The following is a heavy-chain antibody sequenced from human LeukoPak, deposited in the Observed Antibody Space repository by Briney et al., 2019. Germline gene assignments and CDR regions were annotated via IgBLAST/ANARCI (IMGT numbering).Heavy chain of an antibody. CDR2: IYYSGST. CDR1: GGSISSYY. CDR3: ARERRRITIFGVVSQFDY. V-gene: IGHV4-59*01. J-gene: IGHJ4*02. Sequence: SETLSLTCTVSGGSISSYYWSWIRQPPGKGLEWIGYIYYSGSTNYNPSLKSRVTISVDTSKNQFSLKLSSVTAADTAVYYCARERRRITIFGVVSQFDYWGQGTLVTVSS. D-gene: IGHD3-3*01.